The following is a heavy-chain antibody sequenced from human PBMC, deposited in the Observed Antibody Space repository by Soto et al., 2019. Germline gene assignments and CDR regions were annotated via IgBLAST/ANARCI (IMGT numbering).Heavy chain of an antibody. J-gene: IGHJ4*02. CDR3: ARDLYYYDSSGFPPLGPLDY. V-gene: IGHV3-30-3*01. CDR2: ISDDGSNK. CDR1: WFTFRNLA. D-gene: IGHD3-22*01. Sequence: PLRVPCGAPWFTFRNLAMHRVLQAPNKGLEWVAVISDDGSNKYYADSVKGRFTISRDNSKNTLYLQMDSLRAEDTAVYYCARDLYYYDSSGFPPLGPLDYWGQGTLVTVSS.